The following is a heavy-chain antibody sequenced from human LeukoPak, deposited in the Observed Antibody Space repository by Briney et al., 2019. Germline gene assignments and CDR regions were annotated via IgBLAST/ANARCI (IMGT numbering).Heavy chain of an antibody. D-gene: IGHD2-2*01. J-gene: IGHJ3*02. CDR3: ARVPNCSSTSCYAGFAFDI. V-gene: IGHV3-21*01. Sequence: PGGSLRLSCAASGFTFSSYSMNWVRQAPGKGLEWVSSISSSSSYIYYADSVKGLFTISRDNAKNSLYLQMNSLRAEDTAVYYCARVPNCSSTSCYAGFAFDIWGQGTMVTVSS. CDR2: ISSSSSYI. CDR1: GFTFSSYS.